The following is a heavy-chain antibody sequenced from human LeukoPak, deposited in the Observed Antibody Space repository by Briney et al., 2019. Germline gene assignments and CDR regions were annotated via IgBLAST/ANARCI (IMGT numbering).Heavy chain of an antibody. V-gene: IGHV5-51*04. Sequence: GESLKISCKGSGYSFTSYWIGWVRQMPGKGLEWMGIIYPGDSDTRYSPSFQGQVTISADKPISTAYLQWSSLKALDTAMYYCASIAAAGPNWVGYFDYWGQGTLVTVSS. CDR1: GYSFTSYW. J-gene: IGHJ4*02. D-gene: IGHD6-13*01. CDR3: ASIAAAGPNWVGYFDY. CDR2: IYPGDSDT.